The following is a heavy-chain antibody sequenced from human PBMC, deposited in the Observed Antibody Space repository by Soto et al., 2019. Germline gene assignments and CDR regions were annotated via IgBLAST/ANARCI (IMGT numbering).Heavy chain of an antibody. D-gene: IGHD4-17*01. CDR1: GFTFSNYA. CDR3: AGSRSAYGDFYFDH. V-gene: IGHV3-23*01. CDR2: IGGSGVDT. Sequence: GGSLRLSCAASGFTFSNYAMTWVRQAPEMGLEWVSVIGGSGVDTYYADSVRGRFTISRDNSKNTLYLQMNSLRADDTAVYYCAGSRSAYGDFYFDHWGQGTLVTVSS. J-gene: IGHJ4*02.